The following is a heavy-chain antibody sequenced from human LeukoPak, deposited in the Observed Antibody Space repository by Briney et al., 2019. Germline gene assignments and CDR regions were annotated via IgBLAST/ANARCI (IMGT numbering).Heavy chain of an antibody. CDR2: IYYSGST. J-gene: IGHJ6*02. CDR1: GGSISSYY. CDR3: ARGVRYCSSTSCSPSNYYYGMDV. Sequence: SETLSLTCTVSGGSISSYYWSWIRQPPGKGLEWIGYIYYSGSTNYNPSLKSRVTISVDTSKNQFSLKLSSVTAADTAVYYCARGVRYCSSTSCSPSNYYYGMDVWGQGTTVTVSS. D-gene: IGHD2-2*01. V-gene: IGHV4-59*01.